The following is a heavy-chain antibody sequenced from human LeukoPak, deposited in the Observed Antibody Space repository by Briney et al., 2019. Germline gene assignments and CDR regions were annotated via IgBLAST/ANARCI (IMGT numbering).Heavy chain of an antibody. J-gene: IGHJ4*02. CDR1: GDSISSNNYY. CDR2: IYSGGST. V-gene: IGHV4-39*07. CDR3: ARDYYDSSGSDFDY. D-gene: IGHD3-22*01. Sequence: SETLSLTCPVSGDSISSNNYYWGWIRQPPGKGLEWIGSIYSGGSTYYNPSLKSRVTISLDTSKNQFSLKLTSVTAADTAVYYCARDYYDSSGSDFDYWGQGTLVTVSS.